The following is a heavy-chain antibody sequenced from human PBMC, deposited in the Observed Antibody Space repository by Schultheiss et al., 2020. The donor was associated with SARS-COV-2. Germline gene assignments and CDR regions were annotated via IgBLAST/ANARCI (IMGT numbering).Heavy chain of an antibody. CDR2: IYSGGST. CDR3: AKKGAIGYCSGGSCYPFDY. J-gene: IGHJ4*02. CDR1: GFTVSSNY. Sequence: GGSLRLSCAASGFTVSSNYMSWVRQAPGKGLEWVSVIYSGGSTYYADSVKGRFTISRDNSKNTLYLQMNSLRAEDTAVYYCAKKGAIGYCSGGSCYPFDYWGQGTLVTVSS. V-gene: IGHV3-53*01. D-gene: IGHD2-15*01.